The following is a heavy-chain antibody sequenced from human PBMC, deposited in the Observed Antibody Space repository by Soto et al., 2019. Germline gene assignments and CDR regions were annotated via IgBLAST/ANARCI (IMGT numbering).Heavy chain of an antibody. CDR2: ISYDGSNK. D-gene: IGHD3-22*01. CDR1: GFTFSSYG. CDR3: AKYRRSSGFHH. Sequence: QVQLVESGGGVVQPGRSLRLSCAASGFTFSSYGMHWVRQAPGKGLEWVAVISYDGSNKYYADSVKGRFTISRDNSNNTLYLQMNSLRAEDTAVYYCAKYRRSSGFHHWGQGTLVTVSS. J-gene: IGHJ1*01. V-gene: IGHV3-30*18.